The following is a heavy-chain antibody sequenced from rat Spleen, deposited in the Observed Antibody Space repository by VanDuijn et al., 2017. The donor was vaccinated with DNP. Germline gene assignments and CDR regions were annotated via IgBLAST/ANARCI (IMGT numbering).Heavy chain of an antibody. J-gene: IGHJ2*01. D-gene: IGHD1-9*01. CDR2: ISPSGFRP. Sequence: EVQLVESGGGLVQPGRSLKLSCAASGFTFTNYYMAWVRQAPKKGLEWVAAISPSGFRPYYSDFVKGRFTISRDDAKSTLYLQINSLKSEDTATYYCAKYYGYNSYFFDYWGQGVLVTVSS. V-gene: IGHV5-25*01. CDR1: GFTFTNYY. CDR3: AKYYGYNSYFFDY.